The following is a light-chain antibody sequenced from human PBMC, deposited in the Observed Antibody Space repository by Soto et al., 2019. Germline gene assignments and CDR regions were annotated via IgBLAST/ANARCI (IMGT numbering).Light chain of an antibody. J-gene: IGKJ1*01. CDR2: GAS. V-gene: IGKV3-20*01. Sequence: LVLTQAPGTLSLSYGERSALSFGASHSFSSTYLAWYQQKPGQAPRLLIYGASSRATGIPDRFSGGGSGTDFSLTISRLDPEDFAVYYCQQYGSSTWTFAQGT. CDR3: QQYGSSTWT. CDR1: HSFSSTY.